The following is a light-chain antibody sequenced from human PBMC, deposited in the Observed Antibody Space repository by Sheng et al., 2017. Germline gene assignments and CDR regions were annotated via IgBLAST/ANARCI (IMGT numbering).Light chain of an antibody. J-gene: IGLJ1*01. CDR3: NSRDNTVNHQYV. CDR2: GRN. CDR1: ILRNYY. Sequence: SSELTQDPAVSVALGQTVRITCQGDILRNYYANWYQQKPGQAPLLVIYGRNNPALRDPTTDFSGSSSGNTASLTITGAQAGDEADYYCNSRDNTVNHQYVFGTWD. V-gene: IGLV3-19*01.